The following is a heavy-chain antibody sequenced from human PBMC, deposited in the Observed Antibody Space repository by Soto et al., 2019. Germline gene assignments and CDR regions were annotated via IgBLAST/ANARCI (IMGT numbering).Heavy chain of an antibody. CDR3: AAGPGGGYGSDYFSLGV. CDR1: GDTFDDLV. V-gene: IGHV1-69*06. CDR2: FIPIFATA. Sequence: QVQLEQSGAEVKKPGSSIKVSCKASGDTFDDLVINWVRQAPGQGLEWMGGFIPIFATANYAQKFQGRVTIDADKSTSTVYVELSSLKADDTAGFYCAAGPGGGYGSDYFSLGVWGQGTTVTVSS. D-gene: IGHD3-16*01. J-gene: IGHJ6*02.